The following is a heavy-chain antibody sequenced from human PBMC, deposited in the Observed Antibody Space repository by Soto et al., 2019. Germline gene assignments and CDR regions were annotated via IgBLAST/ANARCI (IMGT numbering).Heavy chain of an antibody. CDR2: ISGSGGST. V-gene: IGHV3-23*01. CDR1: GFTFISYA. Sequence: GGSLRLSCAASGFTFISYAMSWVRQAPGKGLEWVSAISGSGGSTYYADSVKGRFTISRDNSKNTLYLQMNSLRAEDTAVYYCAKASGYSSSWPDYWGQGTLVTVSS. J-gene: IGHJ4*02. D-gene: IGHD6-13*01. CDR3: AKASGYSSSWPDY.